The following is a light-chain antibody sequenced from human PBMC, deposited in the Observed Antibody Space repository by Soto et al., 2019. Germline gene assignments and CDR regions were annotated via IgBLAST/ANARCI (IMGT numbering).Light chain of an antibody. CDR1: ESVSSN. CDR3: QQYSDWPLT. Sequence: EIVMTQSPATLSVSPGERATLSCRASESVSSNLAWYQQKPGQAPRLLVYVASTRATDVPARFSGSGSGTEFTLTISSLQSEDFAVYYCQQYSDWPLTFGGGTKVEIK. V-gene: IGKV3-15*01. CDR2: VAS. J-gene: IGKJ4*01.